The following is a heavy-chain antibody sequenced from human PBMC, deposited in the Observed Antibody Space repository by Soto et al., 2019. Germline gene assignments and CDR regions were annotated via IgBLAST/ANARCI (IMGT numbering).Heavy chain of an antibody. V-gene: IGHV4-39*01. J-gene: IGHJ4*02. D-gene: IGHD6-19*01. CDR1: GGSISSVDYY. CDR2: IHYSGST. CDR3: VRRGSGWFFDS. Sequence: ETLSLTCTVSGGSISSVDYYWGWIRQPPGKGLEWIGSIHYSGSTYYNPSLKSRVTISEDTSKNQFSLKVISVSAADTAIYYCVRRGSGWFFDSWGQGTLVTVSS.